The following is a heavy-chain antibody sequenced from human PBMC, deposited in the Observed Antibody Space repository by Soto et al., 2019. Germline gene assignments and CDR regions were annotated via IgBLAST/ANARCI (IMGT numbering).Heavy chain of an antibody. D-gene: IGHD1-26*01. CDR1: GFTFSNFA. CDR3: AKEWDVKDSVY. V-gene: IGHV3-23*01. CDR2: ISNTDDST. J-gene: IGHJ4*02. Sequence: GGSLRLSCTASGFTFSNFAMSWVRQAPGKGLDWVSTISNTDDSTYYADSVKGRFTISRDNSKNTVYLQMNSLRVDDTAVYYCAKEWDVKDSVYWGQGTLVTVSS.